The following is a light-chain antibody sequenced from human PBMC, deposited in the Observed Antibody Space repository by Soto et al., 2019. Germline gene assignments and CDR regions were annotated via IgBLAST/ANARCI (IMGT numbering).Light chain of an antibody. V-gene: IGLV1-40*01. CDR2: GNS. Sequence: QSVLTQPPSVSGAPGQRVTIACTGSSSSIGAGYDVHWYQQRPGTAPKLLIFGNSNRPSGVPDRFSGSKSGTSASLTITGLQAEDEGDYYCQSYDSTLIDRYVFGSGTKLTVL. J-gene: IGLJ1*01. CDR1: SSSIGAGYD. CDR3: QSYDSTLIDRYV.